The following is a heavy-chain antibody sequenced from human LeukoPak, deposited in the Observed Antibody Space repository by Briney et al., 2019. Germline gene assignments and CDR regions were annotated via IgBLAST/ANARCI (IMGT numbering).Heavy chain of an antibody. CDR1: GFDIRDYY. D-gene: IGHD3-10*01. Sequence: PGGSLRLSCGASGFDIRDYYMSWVRQAPGKGLEWVGDIRHDGSNVYNVDLVRGRFTISRDIGKNSLFLQMNSLKDEDTAVYYCARDGSGTDFSLDHWGQGTLVSVSS. J-gene: IGHJ4*02. V-gene: IGHV3-7*04. CDR2: IRHDGSNV. CDR3: ARDGSGTDFSLDH.